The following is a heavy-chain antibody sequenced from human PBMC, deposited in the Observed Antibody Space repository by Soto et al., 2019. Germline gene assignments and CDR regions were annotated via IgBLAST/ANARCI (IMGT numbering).Heavy chain of an antibody. J-gene: IGHJ6*02. CDR3: AREGAGLYYYYYGMDV. V-gene: IGHV1-18*01. CDR1: GYTFTKYA. Sequence: QVQLVQSGGEEKTPGASVKVSCKASGYTFTKYAISWMRQAPGQGLEWIGWISVYNGNTKYAENLQGRVTVTTDTSTTTVYMELRSLRSDDTAVYYCAREGAGLYYYYYGMDVWGQGTTVTVPS. CDR2: ISVYNGNT. D-gene: IGHD6-19*01.